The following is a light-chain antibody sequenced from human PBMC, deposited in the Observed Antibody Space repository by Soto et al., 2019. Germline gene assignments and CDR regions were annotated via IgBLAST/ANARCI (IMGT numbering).Light chain of an antibody. CDR2: DIS. V-gene: IGLV2-14*01. Sequence: QSALTQPASVSGSPGQSITISCTGTSSDVGGYSYVSWYQQHPGKAPKLMIYDISNRPSGVSNRFSGSKSGNTASLTISGLQPEDEADYYCSSYTSSSTYVFGTGTKLPVL. J-gene: IGLJ1*01. CDR1: SSDVGGYSY. CDR3: SSYTSSSTYV.